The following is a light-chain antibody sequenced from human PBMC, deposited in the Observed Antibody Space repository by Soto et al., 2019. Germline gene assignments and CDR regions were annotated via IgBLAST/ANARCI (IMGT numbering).Light chain of an antibody. V-gene: IGLV2-8*01. CDR1: SSDVGGYNY. J-gene: IGLJ1*01. Sequence: QSVLTQPPSASGSPGQSVTISCTGTSSDVGGYNYVSWYQQNPGKAPKLMIYEVSKRPSGVPDRFSGSKSGNTASLTVSGLQAEDEADYYCSSYAGSNNPLVFGTGTKLTVL. CDR2: EVS. CDR3: SSYAGSNNPLV.